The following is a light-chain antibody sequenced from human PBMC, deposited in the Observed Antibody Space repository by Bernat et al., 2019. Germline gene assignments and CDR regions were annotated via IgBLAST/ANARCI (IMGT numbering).Light chain of an antibody. CDR3: QSYDSSLSALWV. V-gene: IGLV1-40*01. J-gene: IGLJ3*02. CDR2: GNS. CDR1: SSNIGAGYD. Sequence: QSVLTQPPSVSGAPGQRVTISCTGSSSNIGAGYDVHWYQQLPGTAPKLHIYGNSNRPSGLPDRFSGSKSGTSSSLAITVLQAEDEADYYFQSYDSSLSALWVFGGGTKLTVL.